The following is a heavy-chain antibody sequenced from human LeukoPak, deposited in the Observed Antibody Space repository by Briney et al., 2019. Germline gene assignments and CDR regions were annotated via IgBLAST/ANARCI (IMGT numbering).Heavy chain of an antibody. V-gene: IGHV1-46*01. CDR3: ATVDYGDYGGIDY. Sequence: ASVKVSCKASGYTLTTYYMHWVRQAPGQGLEWMGIINPSGGSTNYAQKFQGRVTMTEDTSTDTAYMELSSLRSEDTAVYYCATVDYGDYGGIDYWGQGTLVTVSS. D-gene: IGHD4-17*01. CDR1: GYTLTTYY. CDR2: INPSGGST. J-gene: IGHJ4*02.